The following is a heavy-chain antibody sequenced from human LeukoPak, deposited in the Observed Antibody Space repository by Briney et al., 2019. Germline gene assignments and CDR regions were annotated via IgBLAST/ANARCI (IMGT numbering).Heavy chain of an antibody. CDR1: GYTFTSYY. CDR3: ARGRRITGTTRPTIFFDY. CDR2: INPSGGST. Sequence: ASVKVSCKASGYTFTSYYMHWVRQAPGQGLEWMGIINPSGGSTSYAQKFQGRITMTRDTSTSTVYMELSSLRSEDTAVYYCARGRRITGTTRPTIFFDYWGQGTLVTVSS. V-gene: IGHV1-46*01. J-gene: IGHJ4*02. D-gene: IGHD1-7*01.